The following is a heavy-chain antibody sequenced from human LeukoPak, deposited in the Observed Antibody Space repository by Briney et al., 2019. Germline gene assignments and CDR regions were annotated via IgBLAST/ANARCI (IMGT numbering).Heavy chain of an antibody. CDR3: ARAVTLNPYYPPYYFDY. J-gene: IGHJ4*02. V-gene: IGHV3-66*02. D-gene: IGHD2/OR15-2a*01. CDR2: IYSGGST. Sequence: GGSLRLSCAASGFTVSSNYMSWVRQAPGKGLEWVSVIYSGGSTYYADSVKGRFTISRDNSKNTLYLQTNSLRAEDTAVYYCARAVTLNPYYPPYYFDYWGQGTLVTVSS. CDR1: GFTVSSNY.